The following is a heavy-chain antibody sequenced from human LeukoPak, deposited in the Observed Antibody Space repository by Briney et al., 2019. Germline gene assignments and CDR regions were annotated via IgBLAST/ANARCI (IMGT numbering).Heavy chain of an antibody. V-gene: IGHV1-2*02. CDR2: INPNSGGT. CDR1: GYTFTGYY. D-gene: IGHD3-16*02. J-gene: IGHJ4*02. CDR3: ARVGSNRDYYFDY. Sequence: ASVKVSCKASGYTFTGYYMHWVRQAPGQGLEWMGWINPNSGGTNYAQKFQGRVTMTRDTSISTAYMELSRLRSDDTVVYYCARVGSNRDYYFDYWGQGTLVTVSS.